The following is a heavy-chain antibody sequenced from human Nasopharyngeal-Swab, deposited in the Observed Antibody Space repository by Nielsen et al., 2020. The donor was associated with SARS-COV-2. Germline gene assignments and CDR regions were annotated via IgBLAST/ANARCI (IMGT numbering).Heavy chain of an antibody. D-gene: IGHD2-21*01. V-gene: IGHV3-33*06. CDR3: AKDRVVLLRPYYYYGMDV. Sequence: GESLKISCAASGFTFSNYGMHWVRQAPGKGLEWVAVIWYDGSNKYYADSVKGRFTISRDNSKNTVYLQMNSLRAEDTAVYYCAKDRVVLLRPYYYYGMDVWGQGTTVTVSS. CDR1: GFTFSNYG. J-gene: IGHJ6*02. CDR2: IWYDGSNK.